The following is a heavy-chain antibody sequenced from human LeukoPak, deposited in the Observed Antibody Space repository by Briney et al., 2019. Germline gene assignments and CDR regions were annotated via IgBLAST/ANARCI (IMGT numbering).Heavy chain of an antibody. D-gene: IGHD2-15*01. V-gene: IGHV5-51*01. CDR1: GYSFTSYW. CDR3: ARLLKYCSGGSCYAIDY. Sequence: GESLKISCKGSGYSFTSYWIGWVRQMPGKGLEWMGTIYPGDSDTRYSPSFQGQVTISADKSISTAYLQWSSLKASDTAMYYCARLLKYCSGGSCYAIDYWGQGTLVTVSS. CDR2: IYPGDSDT. J-gene: IGHJ4*02.